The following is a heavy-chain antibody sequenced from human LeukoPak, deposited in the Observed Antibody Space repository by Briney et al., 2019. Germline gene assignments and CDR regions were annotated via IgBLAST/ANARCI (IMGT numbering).Heavy chain of an antibody. CDR3: ARRRDCTNGVCYFGFSY. CDR1: GGSFSGYY. Sequence: SETRSLTCAVYGGSFSGYYWSWIRQPPGKGLEWIGEINHSGSTNYNPSLKSRVTISVDTSKNQFSLKLSSVTAADTAVYYCARRRDCTNGVCYFGFSYWGQGTLVTVSS. J-gene: IGHJ4*02. V-gene: IGHV4-34*01. CDR2: INHSGST. D-gene: IGHD2-8*01.